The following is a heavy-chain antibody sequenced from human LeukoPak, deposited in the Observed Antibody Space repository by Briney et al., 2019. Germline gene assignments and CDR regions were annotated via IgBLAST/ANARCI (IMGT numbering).Heavy chain of an antibody. D-gene: IGHD1-1*01. CDR1: GYSISSGYY. CDR2: IYHSGST. J-gene: IGHJ4*02. V-gene: IGHV4-38-2*02. CDR3: ARADNWNDAPFDY. Sequence: SETLSLTCTVSGYSISSGYYWGWIRQPPGKGLEWIGSIYHSGSTYYNPSLKSRVTISVDRSKNQFSLKLSSVTAADTAVYHCARADNWNDAPFDYWGQGTLVTVSS.